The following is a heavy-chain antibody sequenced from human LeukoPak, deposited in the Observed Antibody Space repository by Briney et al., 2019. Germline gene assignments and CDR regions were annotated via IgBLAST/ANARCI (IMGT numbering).Heavy chain of an antibody. D-gene: IGHD1-1*01. J-gene: IGHJ4*02. CDR2: VYHTGRT. CDR3: TSLDNYKNDY. V-gene: IGHV4-59*08. Sequence: SETLSLACTVSGASISSYYWSWIRQPPGKGLEWIGYVYHTGRTDDNPSLQSRVTVSLDTSKNQSSLKLSSVTAADTAVYYCTSLDNYKNDYWGQGTLVTVSS. CDR1: GASISSYY.